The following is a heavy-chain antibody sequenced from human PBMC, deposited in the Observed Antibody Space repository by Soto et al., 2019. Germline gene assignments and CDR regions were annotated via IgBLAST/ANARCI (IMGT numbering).Heavy chain of an antibody. V-gene: IGHV3-30*18. CDR3: AKDREQASYSSGWEFDY. CDR2: ISYDGSNK. D-gene: IGHD6-19*01. J-gene: IGHJ4*02. CDR1: GFTFSSYG. Sequence: QVQLVESGGGVVQPGRSLRLSCAASGFTFSSYGMHWVRQAPGKGLEWVAVISYDGSNKYYADSVKGRFTISRDNSKNTLYLHMNSLRAEDTAVYYCAKDREQASYSSGWEFDYWGQGTLVTVSS.